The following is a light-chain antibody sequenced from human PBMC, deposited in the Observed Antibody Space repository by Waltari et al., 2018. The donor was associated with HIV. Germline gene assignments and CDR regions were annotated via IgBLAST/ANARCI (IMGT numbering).Light chain of an antibody. V-gene: IGKV3-15*01. J-gene: IGKJ2*01. CDR2: SAS. CDR3: QQYDNWPPYT. CDR1: QSVSSN. Sequence: EIVMTQSPATLSVSPGERATLSCRASQSVSSNLAWYQQKPGQAPRLLIYSASTRATGFPARFSGSGSGTEFTLTISSLHSEDSAIYYCQQYDNWPPYTFGQGTRLEIK.